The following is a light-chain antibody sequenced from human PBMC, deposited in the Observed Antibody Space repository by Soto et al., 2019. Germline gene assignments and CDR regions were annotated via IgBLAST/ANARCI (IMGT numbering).Light chain of an antibody. Sequence: QSALDQPASVSGSPGQSITISCTGTSSDVGGYNYVSWYQQHPGKAPKLMIYDVSNRPSGVSNRFSGSKSGNTASLTISGLQAEDEADYYCRSYTSSSTLDVFGTGTKVTDL. V-gene: IGLV2-14*01. J-gene: IGLJ1*01. CDR2: DVS. CDR1: SSDVGGYNY. CDR3: RSYTSSSTLDV.